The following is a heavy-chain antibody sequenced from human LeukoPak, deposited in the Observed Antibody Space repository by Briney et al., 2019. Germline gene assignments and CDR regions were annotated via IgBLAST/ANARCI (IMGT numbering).Heavy chain of an antibody. V-gene: IGHV3-11*01. Sequence: GGSLRLSCAAPGFTFSDYYMSWIRQAPGKGLEWVSYISSSGSTIYYADSVKGRFTISRDNAKNSLYLQMNSLRAEDTAVYYCARPDSSSRIYYYYMDVWGKGTTVTVSS. D-gene: IGHD6-6*01. CDR2: ISSSGSTI. CDR3: ARPDSSSRIYYYYMDV. CDR1: GFTFSDYY. J-gene: IGHJ6*03.